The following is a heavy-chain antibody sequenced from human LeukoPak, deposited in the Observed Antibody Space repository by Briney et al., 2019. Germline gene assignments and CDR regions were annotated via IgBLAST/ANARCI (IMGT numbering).Heavy chain of an antibody. D-gene: IGHD2-15*01. CDR1: GFTFSNAW. CDR3: TTDQGRGEFSGGSCYSLWWFDP. V-gene: IGHV3-15*01. J-gene: IGHJ5*02. CDR2: IKSKTDGGTT. Sequence: GGSLRLSCAVSGFTFSNAWMSWVRQAPGKGLEWVGRIKSKTDGGTTDYAAPVKGRFTISRDDSKNTQYLQMNSLKTEDTAVYYCTTDQGRGEFSGGSCYSLWWFDPWVQGTLVTDSS.